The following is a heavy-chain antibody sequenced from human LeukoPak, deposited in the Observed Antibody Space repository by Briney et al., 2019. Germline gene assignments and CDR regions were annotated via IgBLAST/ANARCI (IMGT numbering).Heavy chain of an antibody. CDR2: ISYDGSNK. CDR3: ARELELRIVVVTAHLDY. V-gene: IGHV3-30*03. J-gene: IGHJ4*02. Sequence: GGSLRLSCAASGFTFSSYGMHWVRQAPGKGLEWVAVISYDGSNKYYADSVKGRFTISRDNSKNTLYLQMNSLRAEDTAVYYCARELELRIVVVTAHLDYWGQGTLVTVSS. CDR1: GFTFSSYG. D-gene: IGHD2-21*02.